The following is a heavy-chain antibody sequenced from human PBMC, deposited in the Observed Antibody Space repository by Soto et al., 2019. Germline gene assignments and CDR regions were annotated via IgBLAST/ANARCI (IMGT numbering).Heavy chain of an antibody. Sequence: ASVKVSCKASGYTFTNYGITWVRQQAPGQGLEWVGWISAYNGNTKYAQKLQGRVTMTTDTSTSTAYMEVNSLRAEDTAVYYCAMDPQQWLVRGWFDPWGQGTLVTVSS. D-gene: IGHD6-19*01. CDR2: ISAYNGNT. CDR3: AMDPQQWLVRGWFDP. J-gene: IGHJ5*02. V-gene: IGHV1-18*01. CDR1: GYTFTNYG.